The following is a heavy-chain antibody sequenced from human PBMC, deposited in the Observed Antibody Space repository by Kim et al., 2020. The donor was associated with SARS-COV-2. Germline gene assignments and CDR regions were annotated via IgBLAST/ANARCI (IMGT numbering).Heavy chain of an antibody. CDR2: ST. J-gene: IGHJ4*02. V-gene: IGHV4-4*02. Sequence: STNYNPSLKSRVTISVDKSKNQFSRKLSSVTAADTAVYYCARGVVGYFDYWGQGTLVTVSS. D-gene: IGHD2-21*01. CDR3: ARGVVGYFDY.